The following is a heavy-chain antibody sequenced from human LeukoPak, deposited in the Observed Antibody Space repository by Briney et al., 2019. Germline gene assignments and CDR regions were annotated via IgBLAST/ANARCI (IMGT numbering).Heavy chain of an antibody. CDR2: ISSSSSTI. CDR3: ARRFAPGSGSHTPTSDY. J-gene: IGHJ4*02. Sequence: GGSLRLSCAASGFTFSGYAMSWVRQAPGKGLEWVSYISSSSSTIYYADSVKGRFTISRDNAKNSLYLQMNSLRAEDTAVYYCARRFAPGSGSHTPTSDYWGQGTLVTVSS. V-gene: IGHV3-48*01. D-gene: IGHD3-10*01. CDR1: GFTFSGYA.